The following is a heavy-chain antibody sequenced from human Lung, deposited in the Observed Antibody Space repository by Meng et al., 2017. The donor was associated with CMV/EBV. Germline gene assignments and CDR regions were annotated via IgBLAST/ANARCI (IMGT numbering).Heavy chain of an antibody. CDR1: GGTLSSYA. Sequence: SXXVSXKASGGTLSSYAISWVRQAPGQGLEWMGGIIPVLGTANYPQKFQGRVTITTDESTSTAYMELSSLRSDDTAVYYCARVVPPSYYYDSSGYYDYGXQGTXVTVSS. J-gene: IGHJ4*02. D-gene: IGHD3-22*01. V-gene: IGHV1-69*05. CDR2: IIPVLGTA. CDR3: ARVVPPSYYYDSSGYYDY.